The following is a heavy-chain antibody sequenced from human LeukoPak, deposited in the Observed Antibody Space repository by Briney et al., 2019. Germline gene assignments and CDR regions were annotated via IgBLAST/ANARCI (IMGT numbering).Heavy chain of an antibody. CDR2: IIPIFGTA. CDR3: AGRSVVVTAIRYYFDY. CDR1: GGTFSSYA. D-gene: IGHD2-21*02. Sequence: SVMVSCKASGGTFSSYAISWVRQAPGQGLEWKGGIIPIFGTANYAQKFQGRVTITTDESTSTAYMELSSLRSEDTAVYYCAGRSVVVTAIRYYFDYWGQGTLVTVSS. J-gene: IGHJ4*02. V-gene: IGHV1-69*05.